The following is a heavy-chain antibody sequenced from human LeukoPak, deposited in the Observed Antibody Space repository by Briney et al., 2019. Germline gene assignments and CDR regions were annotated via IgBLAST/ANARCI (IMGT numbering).Heavy chain of an antibody. CDR3: ARVAYGSGSYALVDY. D-gene: IGHD3-10*01. Sequence: GRSLRLSCAASGFTFSSYSMNWVRQAPGKGLEWVSSISSSSSYIYYADSVKGRFTISRDNAKNSLYLQMNSLRAEDTAVYYCARVAYGSGSYALVDYWGQGTLVTVSS. J-gene: IGHJ4*02. CDR2: ISSSSSYI. CDR1: GFTFSSYS. V-gene: IGHV3-21*01.